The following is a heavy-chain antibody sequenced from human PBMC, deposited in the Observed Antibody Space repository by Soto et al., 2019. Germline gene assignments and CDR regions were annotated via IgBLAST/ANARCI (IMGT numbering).Heavy chain of an antibody. CDR3: ARRSMVRGALFDY. CDR2: IYYSGST. V-gene: IGHV4-39*01. D-gene: IGHD3-10*01. J-gene: IGHJ4*02. CDR1: GGSISSSSYY. Sequence: QLQLQESGPGLVKPSETLSLTCTVSGGSISSSSYYWGWIRQPPGKGLEWIGSIYYSGSTYYNPSLKSRVTISVDTSKNQFSLKLSSVTAADKAVYYCARRSMVRGALFDYWGQGTLVTVSS.